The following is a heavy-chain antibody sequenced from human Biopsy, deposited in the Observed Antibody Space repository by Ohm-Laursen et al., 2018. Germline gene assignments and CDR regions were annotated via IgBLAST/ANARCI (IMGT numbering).Heavy chain of an antibody. D-gene: IGHD3-3*01. CDR2: VYNGGIT. CDR1: GGSIISYY. V-gene: IGHV4-59*01. J-gene: IGHJ5*02. CDR3: ARTPRDSFWSGSYKRGLWFDP. Sequence: GTLSLTCSVSGGSIISYYWTWIRQPPGKGLEWIGHVYNGGITNYNPSLKSRVTISKDTSKNQFSLQVNSVTTADTAVYYCARTPRDSFWSGSYKRGLWFDPWGQGTLVIVSS.